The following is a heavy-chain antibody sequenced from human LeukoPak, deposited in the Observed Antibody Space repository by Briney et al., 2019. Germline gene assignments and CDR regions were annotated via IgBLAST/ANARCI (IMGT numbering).Heavy chain of an antibody. CDR1: GFTFSSYE. CDR3: AKDSGRDYYDSSGYYYPFDY. J-gene: IGHJ4*02. CDR2: ISGSGGST. D-gene: IGHD3-22*01. V-gene: IGHV3-23*01. Sequence: PGGSLRLPCAASGFTFSSYEMNWVRQAPGKGLEWVSAISGSGGSTYYADSVKGRFTISRDNSKNTLYLQMNSLRAEDTAVYYCAKDSGRDYYDSSGYYYPFDYWGQGPLVTVSS.